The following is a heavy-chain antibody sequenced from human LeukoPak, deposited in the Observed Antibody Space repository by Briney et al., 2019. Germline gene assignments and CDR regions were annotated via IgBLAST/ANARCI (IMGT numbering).Heavy chain of an antibody. V-gene: IGHV3-21*01. Sequence: GGSLRLSCAASGFTFSSYSMDWVRQAPGKGLEWVSSISSSSSYIYYADSVKGRFTISRDNAKNSLYLQMNSLRAEDTAVYYCARDQVRGVIIFDYWGQGTLVTVSS. CDR3: ARDQVRGVIIFDY. J-gene: IGHJ4*02. CDR2: ISSSSSYI. CDR1: GFTFSSYS. D-gene: IGHD3-10*01.